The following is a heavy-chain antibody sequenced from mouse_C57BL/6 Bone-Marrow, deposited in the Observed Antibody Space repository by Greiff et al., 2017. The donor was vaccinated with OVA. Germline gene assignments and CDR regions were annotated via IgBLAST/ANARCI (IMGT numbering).Heavy chain of an antibody. J-gene: IGHJ2*01. D-gene: IGHD2-2*01. CDR2: IHPNSGST. Sequence: QVQLQQPGAELVKPGASVKLSCKASGYTFTSYWMHWVKQRPGQGLEWIGMIHPNSGSTNYNEKFKSKATLTVDKSSSTAYMQLSSLTSEDSAVYYCASYLLWLRRMDYWGQGTTLTVSS. CDR1: GYTFTSYW. V-gene: IGHV1-64*01. CDR3: ASYLLWLRRMDY.